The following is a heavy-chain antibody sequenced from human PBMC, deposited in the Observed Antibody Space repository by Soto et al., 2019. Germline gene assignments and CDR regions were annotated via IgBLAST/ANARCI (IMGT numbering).Heavy chain of an antibody. CDR2: ISYSGST. D-gene: IGHD3-9*01. CDR1: GGSISSDSYY. Sequence: PSETLYLTCTVSGGSISSDSYYWGWIRQSPXKGXEWIESISYSGSTPSNTPLKRPIPISAEPSKSQFSLKLRHVNAADHAVHYCLRFWPTTYSDALTDYTDAFDYWGQGTLVTVSP. CDR3: LRFWPTTYSDALTDYTDAFDY. J-gene: IGHJ4*02. V-gene: IGHV4-39*01.